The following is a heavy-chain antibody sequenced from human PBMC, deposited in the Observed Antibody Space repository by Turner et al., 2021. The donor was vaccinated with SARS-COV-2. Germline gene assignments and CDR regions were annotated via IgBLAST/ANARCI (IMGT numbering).Heavy chain of an antibody. V-gene: IGHV4-39*01. CDR1: GGSISSSSYY. CDR2: IYYSGST. D-gene: IGHD1-26*01. J-gene: IGHJ6*02. CDR3: AGEVVVLTTTHYGMDV. Sequence: QLQLLESGPGLVKPSETLSLTCAVSGGSISSSSYYWGWIRQPPGKGLEWIGSIYYSGSTYYNPSLKSRVTISVDTSKNQFSLKLSSVTAADTAVYYCAGEVVVLTTTHYGMDVWGQGTTVTVSS.